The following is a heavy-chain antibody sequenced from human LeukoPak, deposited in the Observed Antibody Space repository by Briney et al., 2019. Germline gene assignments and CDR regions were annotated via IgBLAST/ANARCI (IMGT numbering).Heavy chain of an antibody. CDR3: ARSLYSSSHLDY. CDR2: IYYSGST. V-gene: IGHV4-59*08. J-gene: IGHJ4*02. Sequence: SETLSLTCTVSGGSISSYYWSWIRQPPGKGLEWIGYIYYSGSTNYNPSLKSRVTILVDTSKNQFSLKLSSVTAADTAVYYCARSLYSSSHLDYWGQGTLVTVSS. CDR1: GGSISSYY. D-gene: IGHD6-6*01.